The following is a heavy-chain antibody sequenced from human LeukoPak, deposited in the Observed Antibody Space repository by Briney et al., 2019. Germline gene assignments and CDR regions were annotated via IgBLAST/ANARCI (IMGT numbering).Heavy chain of an antibody. V-gene: IGHV3-64D*06. J-gene: IGHJ4*02. D-gene: IGHD5-18*01. Sequence: GGSLRLSCSASGFTFSSYAMHRVRQAPGKGLEYVSAIGSNGDKTYSADSVKGRFTISRDDSKNTLYLQMSSLRAEDTAVYYCVIFKGYNYGDDYWGQGTLVTVSS. CDR3: VIFKGYNYGDDY. CDR1: GFTFSSYA. CDR2: IGSNGDKT.